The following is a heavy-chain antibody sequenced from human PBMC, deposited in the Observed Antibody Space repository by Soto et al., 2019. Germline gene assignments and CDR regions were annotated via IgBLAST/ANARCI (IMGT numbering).Heavy chain of an antibody. J-gene: IGHJ6*02. D-gene: IGHD2-15*01. CDR3: ARAPTSVLLVDYYYGMDV. Sequence: LRLSCAASGFTFSSYAMHWVRQAPGKGLEWVAVISYDGSNKYYADSVKGRFTISRDNSKNTLYLQMNSLRAEDTAVYYCARAPTSVLLVDYYYGMDVWGQGTTVTVSS. CDR2: ISYDGSNK. V-gene: IGHV3-30-3*01. CDR1: GFTFSSYA.